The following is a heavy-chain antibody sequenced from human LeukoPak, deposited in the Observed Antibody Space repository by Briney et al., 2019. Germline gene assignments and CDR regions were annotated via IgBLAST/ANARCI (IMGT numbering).Heavy chain of an antibody. CDR1: GGTFNSHI. CDR3: TRVNLRGSQYNWFDP. V-gene: IGHV1-69*08. J-gene: IGHJ5*02. D-gene: IGHD1-26*01. Sequence: ASVRVSCKTYGGTFNSHIFSWVRQAPGQGLEWMGKITPVIDSTKYSQKFRDRLTITGDSLTVTSYMELSNLTPEDTALYYCTRVNLRGSQYNWFDPWGQGTLVIVSS. CDR2: ITPVIDST.